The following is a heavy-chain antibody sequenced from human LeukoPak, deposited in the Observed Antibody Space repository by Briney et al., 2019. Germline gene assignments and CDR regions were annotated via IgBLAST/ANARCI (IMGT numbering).Heavy chain of an antibody. D-gene: IGHD6-6*01. Sequence: SVKASCKASGGTFSSYTISWVRQAPGHGLEWMGRIIPILRIANYAQKFQGRVTITADKSTSTAYMELSSLRSEDTAVYYCARGGNEYSSSLRRWGQGTLVTVSS. CDR1: GGTFSSYT. J-gene: IGHJ4*02. CDR2: IIPILRIA. CDR3: ARGGNEYSSSLRR. V-gene: IGHV1-69*02.